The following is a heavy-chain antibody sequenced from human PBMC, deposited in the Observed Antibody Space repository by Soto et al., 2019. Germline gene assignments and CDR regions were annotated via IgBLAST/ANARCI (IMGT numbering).Heavy chain of an antibody. V-gene: IGHV4-31*03. Sequence: SETLSLTCTVSGGSITRGGYYWSWSRQHPGKGLEWIGYIYNSGTTYYNPSLKSRVTISVDTSKNQFSLKLTSVTAADTAVYYCARDPAPWGQGTLVTVS. CDR2: IYNSGTT. CDR1: GGSITRGGYY. CDR3: ARDPAP. J-gene: IGHJ5*02.